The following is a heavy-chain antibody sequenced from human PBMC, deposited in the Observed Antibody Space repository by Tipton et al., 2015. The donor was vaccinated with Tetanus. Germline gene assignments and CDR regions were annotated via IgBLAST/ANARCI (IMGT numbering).Heavy chain of an antibody. Sequence: QSGPEVKKPGASVKVSCKASGYYFSAFYIHWVRQAPGQGLEWMGWINPKSGGAHYSQKFQGRVTMTRDTSITTAYLELTSLRSEDTAVYYCARNPSLTGWFDPWGQGTLVTVSS. V-gene: IGHV1-2*02. CDR3: ARNPSLTGWFDP. CDR2: INPKSGGA. CDR1: GYYFSAFY. J-gene: IGHJ5*02.